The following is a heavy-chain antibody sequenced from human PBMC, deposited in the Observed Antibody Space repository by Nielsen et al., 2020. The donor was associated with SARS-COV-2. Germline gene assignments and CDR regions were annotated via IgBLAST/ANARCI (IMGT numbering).Heavy chain of an antibody. CDR3: ARGHLMVVPSPILVLGTFFYSFYVDV. V-gene: IGHV4/OR15-8*01. J-gene: IGHJ6*03. D-gene: IGHD2-2*02. Sequence: SEILSPTLAPLGAPVNTHAWSRSARHAPGKGREWLGEVYHSGAPNYNTSLRSRVTSSIDKSRKQFALKMTAVTAADTAVYFCARGHLMVVPSPILVLGTFFYSFYVDVWGKGTTVIVSS. CDR2: VYHSGAP. CDR1: GAPVNTHAW.